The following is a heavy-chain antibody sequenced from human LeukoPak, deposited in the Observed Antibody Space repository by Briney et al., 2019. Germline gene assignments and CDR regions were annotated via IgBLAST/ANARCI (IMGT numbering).Heavy chain of an antibody. CDR2: IIPIFGTA. Sequence: ALVKVSCKASGGTFSSYAISWVRQAPGQGLEWMGGIIPIFGTANYAQKFQGRVTITADESTSTAYMELSSLRSEDTAVYYCARDPGMDDAFDIWGQGTMVTVSS. V-gene: IGHV1-69*01. CDR3: ARDPGMDDAFDI. J-gene: IGHJ3*02. CDR1: GGTFSSYA. D-gene: IGHD3-10*01.